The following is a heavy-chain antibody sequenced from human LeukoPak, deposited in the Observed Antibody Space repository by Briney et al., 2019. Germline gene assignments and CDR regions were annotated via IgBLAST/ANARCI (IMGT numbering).Heavy chain of an antibody. J-gene: IGHJ6*02. D-gene: IGHD4-11*01. CDR2: IYSGGST. CDR1: GFTFSSNY. Sequence: GGSLRLSCAASGFTFSSNYMSWVRQAPGKGLEWVSVIYSGGSTYYADSVKGRFTISRDNSKNTLYLQMNSLRAEDTAVYYCARFGNYAYYYGMDVWGQGTTVTVSS. CDR3: ARFGNYAYYYGMDV. V-gene: IGHV3-53*01.